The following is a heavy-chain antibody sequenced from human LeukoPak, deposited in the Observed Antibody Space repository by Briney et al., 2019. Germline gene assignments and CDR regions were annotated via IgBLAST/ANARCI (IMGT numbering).Heavy chain of an antibody. D-gene: IGHD6-19*01. CDR1: GGTFSSYT. CDR3: ARDPSYGAAVAGTAYYYMDV. CDR2: IIPILGIA. Sequence: SVKLSCKASGGTFSSYTISWVRQAPGQGLEWMGRIIPILGIANYAQKFQGRVTITADKSTRTAYMELSSVRSEDTAVYYCARDPSYGAAVAGTAYYYMDVWGERTTVTVSS. J-gene: IGHJ6*03. V-gene: IGHV1-69*04.